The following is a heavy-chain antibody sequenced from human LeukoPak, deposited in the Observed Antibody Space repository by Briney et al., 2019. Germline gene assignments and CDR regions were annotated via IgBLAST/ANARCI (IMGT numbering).Heavy chain of an antibody. CDR1: GFTFSSYS. CDR3: ARDPRLAWIQLWYAFDI. Sequence: GGSLRLSCAAFGFTFSSYSMNWVRQAPGKGLEWVSSISSSSSYIYYADSVKGRFTISRDNAKNSLYLQMNSLRAEDTAVYYCARDPRLAWIQLWYAFDIWGQGTMVTVSS. V-gene: IGHV3-21*01. J-gene: IGHJ3*02. CDR2: ISSSSSYI. D-gene: IGHD5-18*01.